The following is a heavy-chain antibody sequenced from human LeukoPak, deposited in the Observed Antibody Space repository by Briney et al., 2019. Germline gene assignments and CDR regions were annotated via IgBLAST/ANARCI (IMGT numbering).Heavy chain of an antibody. CDR1: GGSISTFF. CDR2: IYTGTT. J-gene: IGHJ4*02. D-gene: IGHD3-9*01. Sequence: SETLSLTCTVSGGSISTFFWTWIRQSAGQGLQPTARIYTGTTYYNPSLESRATISVDTSNNRFSLKLTSLTAADTAVYYCARGTEMTSFTGYYSFDYWGRGSLVTVSS. CDR3: ARGTEMTSFTGYYSFDY. V-gene: IGHV4-4*07.